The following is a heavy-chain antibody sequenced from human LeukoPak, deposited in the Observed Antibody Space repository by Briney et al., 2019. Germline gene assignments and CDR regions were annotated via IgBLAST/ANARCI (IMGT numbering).Heavy chain of an antibody. CDR1: GGSISSGGYY. V-gene: IGHV4-31*03. D-gene: IGHD4-17*01. CDR3: ARMGYGEYEETHYGMDV. Sequence: PSETLSLTCTVSGGSISSGGYYWSWIRQHPGKGLEWIGYIYYSGSTYYNPSLKSRVTISVDTSKNQFSLKLSSVTAADTAVYYCARMGYGEYEETHYGMDVWGQGTTVTVSS. CDR2: IYYSGST. J-gene: IGHJ6*02.